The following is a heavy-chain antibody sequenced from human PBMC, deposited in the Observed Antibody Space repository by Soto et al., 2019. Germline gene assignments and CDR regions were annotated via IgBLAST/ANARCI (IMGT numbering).Heavy chain of an antibody. D-gene: IGHD3-10*01. CDR1: GGTFSSYA. CDR2: IIPIFGTA. V-gene: IGHV1-69*06. CDR3: ARDETMVRGVIITRNWFDP. Sequence: SVKVSCKASGGTFSSYAIGWVRQAPGQGLEWMGGIIPIFGTANYAQKFQGRVTITADKSTSTAYMELSSLRSEDTAVYYCARDETMVRGVIITRNWFDPWGQGTLVTVSS. J-gene: IGHJ5*02.